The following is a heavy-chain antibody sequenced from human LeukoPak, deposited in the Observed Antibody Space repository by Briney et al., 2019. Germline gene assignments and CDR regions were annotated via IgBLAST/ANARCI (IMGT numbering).Heavy chain of an antibody. J-gene: IGHJ3*01. CDR1: GGSISSYY. CDR2: VSYTGRT. V-gene: IGHV4-59*01. Sequence: PSETLSLTCTVPGGSISSYYWSWIRQPPGKRLEWIGYVSYTGRTKYNPSLQSRVTISIDTSKSQFSLKLTSVTSADTAVYSCARLLDNDISGDPDTFDVWGQGTTVIVSS. CDR3: ARLLDNDISGDPDTFDV. D-gene: IGHD3-22*01.